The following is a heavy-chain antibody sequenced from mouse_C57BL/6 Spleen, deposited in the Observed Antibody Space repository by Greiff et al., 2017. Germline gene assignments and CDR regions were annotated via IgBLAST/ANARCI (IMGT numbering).Heavy chain of an antibody. CDR1: GYTFSDYG. CDR2: ISSGSSTI. D-gene: IGHD4-1*01. CDR3: SRPTGKGYFDY. J-gene: IGHJ2*01. Sequence: DVMLVESGGGLVKPGGSLKLSCAASGYTFSDYGMHWVSQAPEKGLEWVAYISSGSSTIYYADTVKGRVTISRDNAKNTLFLQMTSLRSEDTAMYYCSRPTGKGYFDYWGQGTTLTVSS. V-gene: IGHV5-17*01.